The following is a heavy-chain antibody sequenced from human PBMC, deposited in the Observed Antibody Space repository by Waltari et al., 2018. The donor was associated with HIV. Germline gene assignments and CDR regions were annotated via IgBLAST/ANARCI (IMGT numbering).Heavy chain of an antibody. D-gene: IGHD4-4*01. CDR1: GFSLTTHGVG. Sequence: QITLKESGPTLVKPSQTLTLTCTFSGFSLTTHGVGVAWIRQPPGKALEWLAIIYWRNDKRYNPSLKSRLTISEDLSKNQVVLTMTNMDPVDTATYYCARETTLTSDLFDFWGQGAPVTVSS. CDR3: ARETTLTSDLFDF. V-gene: IGHV2-5*01. CDR2: IYWRNDK. J-gene: IGHJ4*02.